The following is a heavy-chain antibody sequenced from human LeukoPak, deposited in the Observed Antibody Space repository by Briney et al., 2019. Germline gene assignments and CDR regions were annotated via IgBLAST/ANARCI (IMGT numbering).Heavy chain of an antibody. Sequence: PSETLSLTCAVSGGSISSSSYYWGSIRQPPGKGLEWIGSIYYSGSTYYNPSLKSRVTISVDTSKNQVSLKLSSVTAADTAVYYCASVSASYSSSWYGPDHFDYWGQGTLVTVSS. CDR2: IYYSGST. CDR1: GGSISSSSYY. D-gene: IGHD6-13*01. J-gene: IGHJ4*02. CDR3: ASVSASYSSSWYGPDHFDY. V-gene: IGHV4-39*01.